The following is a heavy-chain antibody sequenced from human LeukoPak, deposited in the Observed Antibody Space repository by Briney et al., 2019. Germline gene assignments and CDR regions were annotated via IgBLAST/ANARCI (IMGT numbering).Heavy chain of an antibody. D-gene: IGHD5-18*01. V-gene: IGHV3-30*18. CDR1: GFTFSSYW. J-gene: IGHJ4*02. CDR3: AKEGTRGYSYGYRGSFDYVDY. Sequence: GGSLRLSCAASGFTFSSYWMSWVRQAPGKGLEWVAVISYDGNNKYYVDFVKGRFTISRDNSKNTLYLQMNSLRAEDTAVYYCAKEGTRGYSYGYRGSFDYVDYWGQGTRVTVSS. CDR2: ISYDGNNK.